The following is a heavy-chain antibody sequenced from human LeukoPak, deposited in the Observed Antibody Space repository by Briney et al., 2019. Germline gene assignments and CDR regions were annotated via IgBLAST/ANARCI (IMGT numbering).Heavy chain of an antibody. V-gene: IGHV3-23*01. Sequence: EPGGSLRLSCAASGFTFSSYAMSWVRQAPGKGLEWVSAISGSGGSIYYADSVKGRFTISRDNAKNSLYLQMNSLRAEDTAVYYCARAKAGPTHTYFDYWGQGTLVTVSS. CDR3: ARAKAGPTHTYFDY. D-gene: IGHD6-19*01. CDR1: GFTFSSYA. CDR2: ISGSGGSI. J-gene: IGHJ4*02.